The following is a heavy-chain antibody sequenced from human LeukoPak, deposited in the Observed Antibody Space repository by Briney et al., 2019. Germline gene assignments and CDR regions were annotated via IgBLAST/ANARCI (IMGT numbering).Heavy chain of an antibody. V-gene: IGHV1-69*05. CDR2: IIPIFGTA. Sequence: SVKVSCKASGGTFSSYAISWVRQAPGQGLEWMGRIIPIFGTANYAQKFQGRVTITTDESTSTAYMELSSLRSEDTAVYYCAGEGRIRGSWFDPWGQGTLVTVSS. CDR1: GGTFSSYA. J-gene: IGHJ5*02. D-gene: IGHD2-15*01. CDR3: AGEGRIRGSWFDP.